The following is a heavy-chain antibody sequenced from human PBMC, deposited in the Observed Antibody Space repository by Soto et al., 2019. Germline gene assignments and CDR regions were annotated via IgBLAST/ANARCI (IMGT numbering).Heavy chain of an antibody. CDR1: GFTFSSYG. J-gene: IGHJ4*02. D-gene: IGHD3-16*01. CDR2: IWYDGSNK. Sequence: WGSLRLSCAASGFTFSSYGMHWFRQAPGKGLEWVAVIWYDGSNKYYADSVKGRFTISRDNSKNTLLLQMNSLRVEDTAIYYCATDSHWGIISPTHDHWGQGNQVTVTS. CDR3: ATDSHWGIISPTHDH. V-gene: IGHV3-33*01.